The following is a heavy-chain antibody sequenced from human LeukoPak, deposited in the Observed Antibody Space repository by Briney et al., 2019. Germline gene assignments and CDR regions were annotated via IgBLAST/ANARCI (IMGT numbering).Heavy chain of an antibody. CDR2: IYSGVST. D-gene: IGHD5-24*01. V-gene: IGHV3-66*04. Sequence: GGSLRLSCAASGFTVSTNYMSWVRQAPGKGLEWVSVIYSGVSTYYADSVKGRFTISRDNSKNTLYLQMNSLRAEDTAVYYCARLTGYTYGMDVWGQGTTVTVSS. CDR1: GFTVSTNY. J-gene: IGHJ6*02. CDR3: ARLTGYTYGMDV.